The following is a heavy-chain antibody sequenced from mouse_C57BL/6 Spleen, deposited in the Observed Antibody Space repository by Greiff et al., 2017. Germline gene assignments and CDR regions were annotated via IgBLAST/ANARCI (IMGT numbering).Heavy chain of an antibody. CDR2: INPNNGGT. V-gene: IGHV1-26*01. Sequence: EVQLQQSGPELVKPGASVKISCKASGYTFTDYYMNWVKQSHGKSLEWIGDINPNNGGTSYNQKFKGKATLTVDKSSSTAYMELRSLTSEDSAVYYCARGLRLRLDDWGQGTTLTVSS. CDR3: ARGLRLRLDD. D-gene: IGHD3-2*02. CDR1: GYTFTDYY. J-gene: IGHJ2*01.